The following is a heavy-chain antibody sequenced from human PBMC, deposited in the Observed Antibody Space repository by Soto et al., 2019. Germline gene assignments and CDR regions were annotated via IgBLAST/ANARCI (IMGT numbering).Heavy chain of an antibody. Sequence: PSETLSLTCAVYGESFSGFYWSWIRQSPGKGLEWIGEINHSGSTNYNPSLKTRVTISVDTSKNQFSLNLNSVTAADTAVYYCARGKGYCTTRSCRECGSCYYDYWGQGALVTVSS. V-gene: IGHV4-34*01. CDR1: GESFSGFY. CDR2: INHSGST. D-gene: IGHD2-8*01. CDR3: ARGKGYCTTRSCRECGSCYYDY. J-gene: IGHJ4*02.